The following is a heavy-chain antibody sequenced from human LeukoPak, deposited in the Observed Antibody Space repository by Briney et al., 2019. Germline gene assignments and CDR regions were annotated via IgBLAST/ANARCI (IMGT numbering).Heavy chain of an antibody. Sequence: GGSLRLSCAASGFTFSSYGMHWVRQAPGKGLEWVAVISYDGSNKYYADSVKGRFTISRDNSKNTLYLQMNSMIAEDTAVYYCSKDRAAAGTEKFDYWGQGTLVTVSS. CDR2: ISYDGSNK. J-gene: IGHJ4*02. CDR3: SKDRAAAGTEKFDY. CDR1: GFTFSSYG. D-gene: IGHD6-13*01. V-gene: IGHV3-30*18.